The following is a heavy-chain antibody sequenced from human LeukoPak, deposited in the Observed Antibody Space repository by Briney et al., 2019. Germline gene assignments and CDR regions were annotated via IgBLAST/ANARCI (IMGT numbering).Heavy chain of an antibody. D-gene: IGHD3-9*01. V-gene: IGHV4-38-2*02. CDR1: GYSISSGYY. CDR3: ARSLLRYSEFDY. Sequence: SETLSLTCTVSGYSISSGYYWGWIRQPPGKGLEWIGSIYHSGSTYYNPSLKSRVTISVDTSKNQFPLKLSSVTAADTAVYYCARSLLRYSEFDYWGQGTLVTVSS. CDR2: IYHSGST. J-gene: IGHJ4*02.